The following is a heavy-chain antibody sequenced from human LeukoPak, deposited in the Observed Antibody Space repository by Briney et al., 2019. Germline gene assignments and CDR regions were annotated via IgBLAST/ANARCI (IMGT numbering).Heavy chain of an antibody. J-gene: IGHJ4*02. CDR3: ARSAGYYDSSGYSY. V-gene: IGHV1-69*13. D-gene: IGHD3-22*01. CDR1: GYTFTNYA. CDR2: IIPIFGTA. Sequence: SVKVSCKASGYTFTNYAMHWVRQAPGQRLEWMGGIIPIFGTANYAQKFQGRVTITADESTSTAYMEMSSLRAEDTAVYYCARSAGYYDSSGYSYWGQGTLVTVSS.